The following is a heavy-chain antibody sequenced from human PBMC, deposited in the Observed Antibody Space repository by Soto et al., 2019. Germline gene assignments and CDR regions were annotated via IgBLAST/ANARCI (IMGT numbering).Heavy chain of an antibody. CDR2: ITPFSGDV. CDR1: GNTFTYRY. J-gene: IGHJ4*02. Sequence: ASVKVSCKALGNTFTYRYLHWVRQAPGQALEWMGWITPFSGDVHYAQKFQERVTITRDRSINTAYMQMSSLRSEDTAMYFCASGGAGSGPFTWELPDHWGQGIRVTVSS. CDR3: ASGGAGSGPFTWELPDH. D-gene: IGHD1-26*01. V-gene: IGHV1-45*02.